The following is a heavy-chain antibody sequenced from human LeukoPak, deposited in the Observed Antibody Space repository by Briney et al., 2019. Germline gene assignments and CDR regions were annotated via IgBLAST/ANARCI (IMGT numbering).Heavy chain of an antibody. J-gene: IGHJ4*02. CDR1: GFTSGIYA. CDR3: GKEVERHFDLKY. Sequence: GGSLRLSCAASGFTSGIYAVSWVRQAPGKELEWVSAFSGGGDSYYADSVKGRFTISRDNSKKILYLQMNSLRAEDTAVYYCGKEVERHFDLKYWGQGTLVTVSS. V-gene: IGHV3-23*01. CDR2: FSGGGDS.